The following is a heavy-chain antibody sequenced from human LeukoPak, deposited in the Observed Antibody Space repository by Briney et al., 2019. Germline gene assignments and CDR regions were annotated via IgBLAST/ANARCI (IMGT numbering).Heavy chain of an antibody. V-gene: IGHV4-59*01. CDR3: ARGQLGEWFGENNWFDP. CDR1: GGSISSYY. CDR2: IYYSGST. Sequence: NSSETLSLTCTVSGGSISSYYWSWIRQPPGKGLEWIGYIYYSGSTNYNPSLKSRVTISVDTSKNQFSLKLSSVTAADTAVYYCARGQLGEWFGENNWFDPWGQGTLVTVSS. D-gene: IGHD3-10*01. J-gene: IGHJ5*02.